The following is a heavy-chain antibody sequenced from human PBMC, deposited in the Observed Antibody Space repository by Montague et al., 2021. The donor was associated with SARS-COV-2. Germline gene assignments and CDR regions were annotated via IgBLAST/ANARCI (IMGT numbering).Heavy chain of an antibody. J-gene: IGHJ6*02. Sequence: SETLSLTCNMSGGSISSSTYYWGWIRQPPGKGLEWIGNLYNGGTTYYSPSLKSRVTISVDTSKNHFSLNMASVTAADTAVYYCARTSKLRESSSGNYYYHAMDVWGQGTTVTVSS. CDR3: ARTSKLRESSSGNYYYHAMDV. CDR2: LYNGGTT. CDR1: GGSISSSTYY. D-gene: IGHD3-16*01. V-gene: IGHV4-39*02.